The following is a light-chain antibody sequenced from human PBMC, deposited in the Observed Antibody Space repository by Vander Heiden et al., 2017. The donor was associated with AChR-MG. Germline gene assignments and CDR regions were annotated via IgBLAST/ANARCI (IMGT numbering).Light chain of an antibody. J-gene: IGKJ2*01. CDR1: QSVSNSY. CDR3: QQCDSSPYT. V-gene: IGKV3-20*01. Sequence: EIVLTQSPGTLSLSPGERATLSCRASQSVSNSYLAWYQQKPGQAPRLLIYDANSRAPGVPDRFSASGSRTDFTLTVSRLEPEDSAVYYCQQCDSSPYTFGQGTKLEIK. CDR2: DAN.